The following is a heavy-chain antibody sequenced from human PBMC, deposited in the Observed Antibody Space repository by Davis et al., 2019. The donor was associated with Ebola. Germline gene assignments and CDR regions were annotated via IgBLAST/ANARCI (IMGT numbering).Heavy chain of an antibody. J-gene: IGHJ5*02. V-gene: IGHV3-11*03. Sequence: AGSLRLSCAASGFTISDFYMSWIRQAPGKGLEWISRIGGSGSYTNYADSVKGRFTISRDNSKNTLYLQMNSLRAEDTAVYYCAKYASFYYAVGSNWFDPWGQGTLVTVSS. CDR2: IGGSGSYT. CDR3: AKYASFYYAVGSNWFDP. CDR1: GFTISDFY. D-gene: IGHD3-10*01.